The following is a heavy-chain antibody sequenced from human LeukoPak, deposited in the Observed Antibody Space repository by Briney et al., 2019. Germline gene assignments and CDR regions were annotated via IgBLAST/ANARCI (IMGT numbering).Heavy chain of an antibody. CDR2: NLYDGNNK. J-gene: IGHJ4*02. CDR1: GFTFSSYA. Sequence: GGSLRLSCAASGFTFSSYAMHWVRQAPDKGLEWVAVNLYDGNNKYYADSVKCRFTISRDNYKNVLHLEMNSVSAEDTAVYYCERTAARMGAILFDYWGQGTLVTVSS. V-gene: IGHV3-30-3*01. D-gene: IGHD1-26*01. CDR3: ERTAARMGAILFDY.